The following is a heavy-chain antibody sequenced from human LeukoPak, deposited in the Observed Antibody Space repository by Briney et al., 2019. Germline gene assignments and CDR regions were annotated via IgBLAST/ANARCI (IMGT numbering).Heavy chain of an antibody. Sequence: GGSLRLSCAASGFTFSSYAMSWVRQAPGKGLEWVSAISGSGGSTYYADSVKGRFTISRDNSKNTLYLQMNSLRAEDTAVYYCAKGLKTVRGYCSGGSCRDHWGQGTLVTVSS. V-gene: IGHV3-23*01. CDR1: GFTFSSYA. D-gene: IGHD2-15*01. J-gene: IGHJ4*02. CDR3: AKGLKTVRGYCSGGSCRDH. CDR2: ISGSGGST.